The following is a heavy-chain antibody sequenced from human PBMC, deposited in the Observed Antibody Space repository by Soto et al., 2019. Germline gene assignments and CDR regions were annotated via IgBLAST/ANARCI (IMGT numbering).Heavy chain of an antibody. CDR2: IYYSGST. Sequence: SETLSLTCTVSGGSISSSSYYWGWIRQPPGKGLEWIGSIYYSGSTYYNPSLKSRVTISVDTSKNQFSLKLSSVTAADTAVYYCAREIAALDYYYYYGMDVWGQGTTVTVSS. J-gene: IGHJ6*02. V-gene: IGHV4-39*07. CDR3: AREIAALDYYYYYGMDV. D-gene: IGHD6-13*01. CDR1: GGSISSSSYY.